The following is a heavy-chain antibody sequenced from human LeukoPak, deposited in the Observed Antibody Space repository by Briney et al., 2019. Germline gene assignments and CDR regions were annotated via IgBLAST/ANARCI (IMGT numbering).Heavy chain of an antibody. CDR1: GGSFSGYY. D-gene: IGHD1-26*01. V-gene: IGHV4-34*01. CDR3: ARAGELPPHWFDP. CDR2: INHSGST. J-gene: IGHJ5*02. Sequence: PSETLSLTCTVYGGSFSGYYWSWIRQPPGKGLEWIGEINHSGSTNYNPSLKSRVTISVDTSKNQFSLKLSSVTAADTAVYYCARAGELPPHWFDPWGQGTLVTVSS.